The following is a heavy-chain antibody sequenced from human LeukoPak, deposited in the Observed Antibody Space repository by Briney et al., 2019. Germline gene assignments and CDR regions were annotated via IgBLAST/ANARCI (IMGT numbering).Heavy chain of an antibody. V-gene: IGHV4-59*01. Sequence: SETLSLTCTVSGGSISSYYWSCIRQPPGKGLEWIGCIYYSGSTNYNPSLKSRVTISVDTSRNQFSLKLSSVTAADTAVYHCARDFRGYIDYWGQGALVTVSS. CDR3: ARDFRGYIDY. D-gene: IGHD5-18*01. CDR2: IYYSGST. J-gene: IGHJ4*02. CDR1: GGSISSYY.